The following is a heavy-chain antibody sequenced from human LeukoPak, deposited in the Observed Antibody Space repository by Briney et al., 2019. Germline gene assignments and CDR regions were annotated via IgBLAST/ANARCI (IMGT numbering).Heavy chain of an antibody. CDR1: GFTVSSNY. V-gene: IGHV3-53*01. CDR3: ARDLYQLLDAFDI. CDR2: IYSGGST. Sequence: PGGSLRLSCAASGFTVSSNYMSWVRQAPGKGLEWVSVIYSGGSTYYADSVKGRFTISRDNSKNTLYLQMNSLRAEDTAVYYCARDLYQLLDAFDIWGQGTMVTVSS. D-gene: IGHD2-2*01. J-gene: IGHJ3*02.